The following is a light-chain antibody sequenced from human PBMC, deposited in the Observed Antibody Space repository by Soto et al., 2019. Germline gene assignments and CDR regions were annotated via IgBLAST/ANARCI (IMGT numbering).Light chain of an antibody. Sequence: QSALTQPASVSGSPGQSITISCTGTSSDVGSYNLVSWYQQHPGKAPKVMIYEVSKRPSAVSNRFSGSKSGNTASLTISGLQADDEADYYCCSYAGSSNVVFGGGTKLTVL. J-gene: IGLJ2*01. CDR1: SSDVGSYNL. V-gene: IGLV2-23*02. CDR2: EVS. CDR3: CSYAGSSNVV.